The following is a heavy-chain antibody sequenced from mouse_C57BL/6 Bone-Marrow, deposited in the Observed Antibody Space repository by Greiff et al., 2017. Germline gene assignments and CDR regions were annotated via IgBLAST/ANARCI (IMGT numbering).Heavy chain of an antibody. Sequence: EVQGVESGGGLVQPKGSLKLSCAASGFSFNTYAMNWVRQAPGKGLEWVARIRSKSNNYATYYADSVKDRFTISRDDSESMLYLQMNNLKTEDTAMYYCVRDSVFYAMDYVGQGTSVTVSS. V-gene: IGHV10-1*01. D-gene: IGHD3-1*01. CDR2: IRSKSNNYAT. J-gene: IGHJ4*01. CDR1: GFSFNTYA. CDR3: VRDSVFYAMDY.